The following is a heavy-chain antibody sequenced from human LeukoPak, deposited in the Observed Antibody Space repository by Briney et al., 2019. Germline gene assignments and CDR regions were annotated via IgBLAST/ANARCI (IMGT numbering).Heavy chain of an antibody. CDR3: ARHRGYYFDY. V-gene: IGHV5-51*01. J-gene: IGHJ4*02. CDR1: GYSFTNYW. D-gene: IGHD6-13*01. CDR2: LYHGDSDA. Sequence: GESLKISCKGSGYSFTNYWIGWVRQLPGKGLEWMGILYHGDSDARCSPSFQGQVTISADKSISTAYLQWSSLKASDTAMYYCARHRGYYFDYWGQGTLVTVSS.